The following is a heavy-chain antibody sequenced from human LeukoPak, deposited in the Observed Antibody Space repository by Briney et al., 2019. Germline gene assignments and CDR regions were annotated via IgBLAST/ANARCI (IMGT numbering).Heavy chain of an antibody. J-gene: IGHJ5*02. CDR2: INPNSGGT. CDR1: GYTFTHYY. CDR3: ARDRRYCSSTSCPGPRYNWFDP. D-gene: IGHD2-2*01. V-gene: IGHV1-2*02. Sequence: GASLKVSCKASGYTFTHYYIHWVRQAPGQGLEWMGWINPNSGGTNYAQKFQGRVTMTRDTSISTAYMELSRLRSDDTAVYYCARDRRYCSSTSCPGPRYNWFDPWGQGTLVTVSS.